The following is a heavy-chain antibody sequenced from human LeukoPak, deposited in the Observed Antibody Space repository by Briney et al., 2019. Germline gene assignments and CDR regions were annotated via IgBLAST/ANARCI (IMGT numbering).Heavy chain of an antibody. V-gene: IGHV4-59*08. CDR2: IYYSGST. J-gene: IGHJ4*02. Sequence: SETLSLTCTVSGGSISSYYWSWIRQPPGKGLEWIGYIYYSGSTNYNPSLKSRVTISVDTSKNQFSLKLSSVTAADTAVYYCARHVHRSSWYRFDYWGQGTLVTVSS. CDR3: ARHVHRSSWYRFDY. D-gene: IGHD6-13*01. CDR1: GGSISSYY.